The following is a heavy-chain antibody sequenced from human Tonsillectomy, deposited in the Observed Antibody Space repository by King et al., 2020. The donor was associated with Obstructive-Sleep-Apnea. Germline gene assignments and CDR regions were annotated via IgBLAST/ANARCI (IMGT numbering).Heavy chain of an antibody. V-gene: IGHV3-30*01. CDR3: ARDPSYNGRVNYFDY. Sequence: VQLVESGGGVVQPGRSLRLSCAASGFTFSNSAMHWVRQAPGKGLEWGAVFSYYGSYKYYADSVKGRFTISRDNSKNTLYLQMNSLRAEDTAVYYCARDPSYNGRVNYFDYWGQGTLVTVSS. CDR1: GFTFSNSA. D-gene: IGHD1-26*01. J-gene: IGHJ4*02. CDR2: FSYYGSYK.